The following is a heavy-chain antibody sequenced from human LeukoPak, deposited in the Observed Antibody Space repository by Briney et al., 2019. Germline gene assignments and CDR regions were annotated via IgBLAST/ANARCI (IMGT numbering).Heavy chain of an antibody. Sequence: GESLQISCRGSGYSFTNNWIGWVRQMPGQGLEWMGIISTGDSDTTYSPAFRAQVAISADKSITTTYLQWSSLKASDTAMYYCARYCGGDCYSGIDYWGQGTLVTVSS. J-gene: IGHJ4*02. D-gene: IGHD2-21*02. CDR3: ARYCGGDCYSGIDY. V-gene: IGHV5-51*01. CDR2: ISTGDSDT. CDR1: GYSFTNNW.